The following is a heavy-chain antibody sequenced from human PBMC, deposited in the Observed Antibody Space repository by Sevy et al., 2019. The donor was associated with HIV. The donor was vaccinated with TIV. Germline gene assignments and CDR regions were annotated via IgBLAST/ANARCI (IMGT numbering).Heavy chain of an antibody. Sequence: GGSLRLSCAASGFTSSSYAMGWVRQAPGKGLEWVSTISGGGDATYYADSVKGRFTVSRDSSKNTLSLQMNSLRAEDTALYYCAKGLTTTSRFTFDPWGQGTLVTVSS. D-gene: IGHD1-1*01. V-gene: IGHV3-23*01. J-gene: IGHJ5*02. CDR1: GFTSSSYA. CDR3: AKGLTTTSRFTFDP. CDR2: ISGGGDAT.